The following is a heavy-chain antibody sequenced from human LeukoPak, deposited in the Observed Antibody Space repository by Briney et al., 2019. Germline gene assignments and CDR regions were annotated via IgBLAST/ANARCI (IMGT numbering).Heavy chain of an antibody. Sequence: ASETPSLTCSVSGGSISTYYWSWIRQPPGKGLEWIGYIYYSGSTNYNPSLKSRVTMSVDTSKSQFSLKLNSVTAADTAVYYCARDYDSTGYYCSWGQGTLVTVSS. CDR2: IYYSGST. D-gene: IGHD3-22*01. CDR3: ARDYDSTGYYCS. CDR1: GGSISTYY. J-gene: IGHJ4*02. V-gene: IGHV4-59*01.